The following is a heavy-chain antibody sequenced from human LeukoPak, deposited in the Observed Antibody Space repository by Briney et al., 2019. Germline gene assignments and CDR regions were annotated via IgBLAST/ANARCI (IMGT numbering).Heavy chain of an antibody. CDR1: GFTFRGFL. J-gene: IGHJ4*02. V-gene: IGHV3-7*01. D-gene: IGHD1-7*01. Sequence: GGSLRLSCAASGFTFRGFLMSWVRQIPGKGLEWVANVKQDGSEKYYADALKGRFTISRDNTKNSLSLQMNSLIVEDTAVYYCARAGSNWNYVYWGQGTLVTVSS. CDR2: VKQDGSEK. CDR3: ARAGSNWNYVY.